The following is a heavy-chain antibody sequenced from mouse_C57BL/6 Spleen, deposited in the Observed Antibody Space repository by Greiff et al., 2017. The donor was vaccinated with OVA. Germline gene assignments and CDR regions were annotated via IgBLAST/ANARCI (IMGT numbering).Heavy chain of an antibody. V-gene: IGHV5-17*01. CDR2: ISSGSSTI. D-gene: IGHD2-10*02. CDR3: ARKVYGNWYFDV. J-gene: IGHJ1*03. CDR1: GFTFSDYG. Sequence: EVHLVESGGGLVKPGGSLKLSCAASGFTFSDYGMHWVRQAPEKGLEWVAYISSGSSTIYSADTVKGRFTISRDNAKNTLFLQMTSLRSVDTAMYYCARKVYGNWYFDVWGTGTTVTVSS.